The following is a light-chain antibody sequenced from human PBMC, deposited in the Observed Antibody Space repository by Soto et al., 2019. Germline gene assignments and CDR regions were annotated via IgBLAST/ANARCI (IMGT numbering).Light chain of an antibody. CDR3: QLYGSSSTWT. CDR1: QSVSSAY. Sequence: EIVLTQSPGTLSLSPGERATLSCRVSQSVSSAYLAWYQHKPGQPPTLLIYAASSRVTGIPDRFSGSGSGTDFTLTISRLEPEDFAVYYCQLYGSSSTWTFGQGTKVEIK. CDR2: AAS. J-gene: IGKJ1*01. V-gene: IGKV3-20*01.